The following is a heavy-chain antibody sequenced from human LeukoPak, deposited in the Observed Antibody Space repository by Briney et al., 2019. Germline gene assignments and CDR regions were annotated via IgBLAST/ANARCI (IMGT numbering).Heavy chain of an antibody. D-gene: IGHD6-13*01. CDR2: TISNGGST. CDR1: GFTFSNYA. CDR3: ARGSSSWYYDAFDI. Sequence: GGSLRLSCAASGFTFSNYAMHWVRQAPGKGLEYASGTISNGGSTYYANSVKGRFTIFRDNSKNTLYLQMGSLRAEDMAVYYCARGSSSWYYDAFDIWGQGTMVTVSS. J-gene: IGHJ3*02. V-gene: IGHV3-64*01.